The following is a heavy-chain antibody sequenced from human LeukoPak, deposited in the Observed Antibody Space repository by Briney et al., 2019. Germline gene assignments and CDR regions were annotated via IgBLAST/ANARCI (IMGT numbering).Heavy chain of an antibody. V-gene: IGHV1-2*02. Sequence: ASVKVSCKASGYTFTDYYMHWVRQAPGKGPEWMGWINPYSGGTKNAQKFQGRVTMTRDTSTTTAYMDLSRLTFEDTAFYYCARGDIYGDYVWWGQGTLVTVSS. CDR3: ARGDIYGDYVW. CDR2: INPYSGGT. J-gene: IGHJ4*02. D-gene: IGHD4-17*01. CDR1: GYTFTDYY.